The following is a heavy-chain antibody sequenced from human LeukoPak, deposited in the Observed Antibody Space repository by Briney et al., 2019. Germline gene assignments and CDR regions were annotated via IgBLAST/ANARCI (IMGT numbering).Heavy chain of an antibody. CDR1: GGSISSSSYY. J-gene: IGHJ6*03. V-gene: IGHV4-39*07. CDR3: ASGSYAYYYMDV. CDR2: IYYSGST. D-gene: IGHD1-26*01. Sequence: SETLSLTCTVSGGSISSSSYYWGWIRQPPGKGLEWIGSIYYSGSTYYNPSLKSRVTISVDTSKNQFSLKLSSVTAADTAVYYCASGSYAYYYMDVWGKGTTVTVSS.